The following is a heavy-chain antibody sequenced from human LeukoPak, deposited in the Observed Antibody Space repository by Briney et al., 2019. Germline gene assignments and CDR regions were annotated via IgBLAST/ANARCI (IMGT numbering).Heavy chain of an antibody. CDR1: GVSFSGYY. J-gene: IGHJ4*02. Sequence: SETLSLTCAVYGVSFSGYYWSWIRQPPGKGLEWVGEINHSGSHNYNPSLKSRVTISVDTSKHQFSLKLSSVTAADTAVYYCARGLTHSRRDYWGQGTLVTVSS. CDR3: ARGLTHSRRDY. D-gene: IGHD6-13*01. V-gene: IGHV4-34*01. CDR2: INHSGSH.